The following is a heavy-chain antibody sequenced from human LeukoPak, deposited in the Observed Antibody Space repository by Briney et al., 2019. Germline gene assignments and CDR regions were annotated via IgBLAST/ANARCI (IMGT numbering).Heavy chain of an antibody. CDR2: IYSGGST. J-gene: IGHJ4*02. V-gene: IGHV3-53*01. CDR1: GFTFSSYA. CDR3: AREGVKATDH. Sequence: PGGSLRLSCAASGFTFSSYAMSWVRQAPGKGLEWVSVIYSGGSTYYADSVKGRFTISRDTSKNTLYLQMNSLRAEDTAVYYCAREGVKATDHWGQGTLVTVSS. D-gene: IGHD1-26*01.